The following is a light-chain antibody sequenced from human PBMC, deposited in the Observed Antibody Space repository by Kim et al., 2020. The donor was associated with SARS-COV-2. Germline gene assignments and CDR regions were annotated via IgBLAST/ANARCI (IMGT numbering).Light chain of an antibody. J-gene: IGLJ3*02. CDR2: GND. V-gene: IGLV1-44*01. CDR3: ATWDDTLSGRV. Sequence: GQWVTISCSGSSSNIGFSPVSWYQHLPGTAPKLLIYGNDQRPSGVPDRFSGSKSGTSASLAISGLQSRDEGDYYCATWDDTLSGRVFGGGTQLTVL. CDR1: SSNIGFSP.